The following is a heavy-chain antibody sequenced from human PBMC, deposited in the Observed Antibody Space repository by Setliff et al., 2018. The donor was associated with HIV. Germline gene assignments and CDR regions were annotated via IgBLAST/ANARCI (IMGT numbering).Heavy chain of an antibody. Sequence: ETLSLSCAASGFTFSNYDMFWVRQATGKGLEWVSAIGTAADTFYPDSVKGRFTISRENAKNSLYLQMNSLRAGDTAIYYCVRAPTSGWHPSFDSWGRGALVTVSS. CDR3: VRAPTSGWHPSFDS. CDR2: IGTAADT. CDR1: GFTFSNYD. V-gene: IGHV3-13*01. D-gene: IGHD6-19*01. J-gene: IGHJ4*02.